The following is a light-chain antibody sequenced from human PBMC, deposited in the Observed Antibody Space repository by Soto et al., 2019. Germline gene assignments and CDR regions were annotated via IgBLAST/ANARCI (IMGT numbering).Light chain of an antibody. CDR3: QNFRSSAIS. V-gene: IGKV1-13*02. J-gene: IGKJ4*01. CDR2: DAS. Sequence: AIQLTQSPSSLSASVGDRVSIICRASQGIGSALAWYQLKPGAAPALLIYDASTLESGVPSRFGGSRSGADFTLTISSLQPEDFATYYCQNFRSSAISFGGGTKVDIK. CDR1: QGIGSA.